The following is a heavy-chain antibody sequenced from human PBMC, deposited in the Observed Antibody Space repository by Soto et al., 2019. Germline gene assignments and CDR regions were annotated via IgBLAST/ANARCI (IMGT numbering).Heavy chain of an antibody. V-gene: IGHV3-21*01. CDR1: GSTFGSFT. J-gene: IGHJ5*02. Sequence: GGSLRLSGAPPGSTFGSFTMTWVRQPQGKGLEWVSTISSNSAYIYYTDALRGRFTISRDNAKNSLHLQMNSLRAEDTAVYYCTRDASRDSSARGWFDPWGPGTLVTVSS. CDR3: TRDASRDSSARGWFDP. CDR2: ISSNSAYI. D-gene: IGHD6-13*01.